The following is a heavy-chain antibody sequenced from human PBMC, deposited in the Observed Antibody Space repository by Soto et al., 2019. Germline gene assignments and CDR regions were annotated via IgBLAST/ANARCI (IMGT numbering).Heavy chain of an antibody. CDR1: GGTFSSYA. Sequence: QVQLVQSGAEVKKPGSSVKVSCKASGGTFSSYAISWVRQAPGQGLEWMGGIIPMFGTADYAQKFQGRVTITADKSTSTAYMELSSLRSDDTAVYYCATMKGGSQYYYYGMDVWGQGTTVTVSS. D-gene: IGHD3-10*01. CDR2: IIPMFGTA. J-gene: IGHJ6*02. CDR3: ATMKGGSQYYYYGMDV. V-gene: IGHV1-69*14.